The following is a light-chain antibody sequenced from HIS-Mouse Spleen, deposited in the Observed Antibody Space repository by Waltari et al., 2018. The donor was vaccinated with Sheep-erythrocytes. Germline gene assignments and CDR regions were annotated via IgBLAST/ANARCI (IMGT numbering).Light chain of an antibody. Sequence: SYVLTQPPSVSVAPGKPARTTCGGNHLGSKSVHWYQQKPGHAPVLVVYDESDRPSGIPGRFSGSNSGNTATLTISRVEAGDEADYYCQVWDSSSDHYVFGTGTKVTVL. CDR2: DES. CDR3: QVWDSSSDHYV. CDR1: HLGSKS. J-gene: IGLJ1*01. V-gene: IGLV3-21*03.